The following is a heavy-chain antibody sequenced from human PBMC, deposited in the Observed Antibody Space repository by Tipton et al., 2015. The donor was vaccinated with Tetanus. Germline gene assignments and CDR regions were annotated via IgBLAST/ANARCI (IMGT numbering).Heavy chain of an antibody. V-gene: IGHV3-53*01. CDR1: GFTVSNHY. CDR2: IYGDGAT. D-gene: IGHD5-12*01. Sequence: SLRLSCAASGFTVSNHYMSWVRQAPGKGLECVSMIYGDGATSYADSVKGRFSISRDNSKNIVFLQMNALRVEDTAVYYCMGHGGYSSWGQGTLVTVSS. CDR3: MGHGGYSS. J-gene: IGHJ5*02.